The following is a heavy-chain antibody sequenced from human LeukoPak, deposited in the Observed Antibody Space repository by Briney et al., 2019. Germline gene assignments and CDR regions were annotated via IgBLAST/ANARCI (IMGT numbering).Heavy chain of an antibody. CDR2: ISWNSGSI. V-gene: IGHV3-9*01. D-gene: IGHD3-22*01. CDR3: AKDIRYDGSGSEFDY. CDR1: GFTFDDYA. J-gene: IGHJ4*02. Sequence: GGSLRLSCAASGFTFDDYAMHWVRQAPGKGLEWVSGISWNSGSIGYADSVKGRFTISRDNAKNSLYLQMNSLRAEDTALYYCAKDIRYDGSGSEFDYWGQGTLVTVSS.